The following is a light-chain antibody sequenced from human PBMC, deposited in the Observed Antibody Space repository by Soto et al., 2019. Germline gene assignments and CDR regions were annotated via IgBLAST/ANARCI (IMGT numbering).Light chain of an antibody. CDR3: VLYMGSGIWV. Sequence: QAVVTQEPSFSVSPGGTVTLTCGLSSGSVSTSYYPSWYQQTPGQAPCTLISSTNTRSSGVPDRFSGSILGNKAALTITGAQADDESDYYCVLYMGSGIWVFGGGTKLTVL. CDR2: STN. CDR1: SGSVSTSYY. V-gene: IGLV8-61*01. J-gene: IGLJ3*02.